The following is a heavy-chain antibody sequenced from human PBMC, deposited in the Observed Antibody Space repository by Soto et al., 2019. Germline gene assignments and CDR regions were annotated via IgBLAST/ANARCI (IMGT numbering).Heavy chain of an antibody. J-gene: IGHJ3*02. CDR2: ISGSGGST. CDR1: GFTFSSYA. CDR3: AKDRVAVAGTVLAFDI. Sequence: GGSLRLPCAASGFTFSSYAMSWVRQAPGKGLEWVSAISGSGGSTYYADSVKGRFTISRDNSKNTLYLQMNSLRAEDTAVYYCAKDRVAVAGTVLAFDIWGQGTMVTVSS. V-gene: IGHV3-23*01. D-gene: IGHD6-19*01.